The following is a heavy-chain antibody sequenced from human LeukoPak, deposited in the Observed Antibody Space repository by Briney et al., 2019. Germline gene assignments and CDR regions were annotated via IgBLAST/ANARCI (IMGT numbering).Heavy chain of an antibody. V-gene: IGHV3-66*01. CDR1: GFTVSSKY. Sequence: GGSLRLSCAASGFTVSSKYMNWVRQAPGKGLEWVSIIYSSGGTYYADSVKGRFTNSRDNSRNTMYLQMNSLRPEDTAVYYCARDLGYYYDATGDFWGQGTLVTVSS. CDR2: IYSSGGT. D-gene: IGHD3-22*01. J-gene: IGHJ4*02. CDR3: ARDLGYYYDATGDF.